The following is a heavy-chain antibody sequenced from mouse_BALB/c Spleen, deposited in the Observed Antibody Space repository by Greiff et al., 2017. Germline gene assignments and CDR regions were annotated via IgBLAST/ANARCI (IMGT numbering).Heavy chain of an antibody. D-gene: IGHD1-1*01. CDR1: GFTFSSYA. J-gene: IGHJ2*01. Sequence: EVKLVESGGGLVKPGGSLKLSCAASGFTFSSYAMSWVRQTPEKRLEWVATISSGGSYTYYPDSVKGRFTISRDNAKNTLYLQMSSLRSEDTAMYYCARFITTVVDFEYWGQGGTLTVSS. CDR3: ARFITTVVDFEY. V-gene: IGHV5-9-3*01. CDR2: ISSGGSYT.